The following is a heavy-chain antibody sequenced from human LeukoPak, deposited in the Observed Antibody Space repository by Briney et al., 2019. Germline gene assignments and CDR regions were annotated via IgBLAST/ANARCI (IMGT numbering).Heavy chain of an antibody. CDR3: ARGRGYDFWSGYLVRFDY. Sequence: SETLSLTCAVYGESFSGYYWSWIRQPPGKGLEWIGEINHSGNTNYNPSLKSRVTISVDTSKNQFSLKLSSVTAADTAVYYCARGRGYDFWSGYLVRFDYWGQGTLVTVSS. D-gene: IGHD3-3*01. J-gene: IGHJ4*02. V-gene: IGHV4-34*01. CDR1: GESFSGYY. CDR2: INHSGNT.